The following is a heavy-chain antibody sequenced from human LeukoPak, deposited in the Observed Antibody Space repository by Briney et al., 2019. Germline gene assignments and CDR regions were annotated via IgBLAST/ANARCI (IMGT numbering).Heavy chain of an antibody. V-gene: IGHV3-21*01. J-gene: IGHJ4*02. CDR2: ISSSSSYI. Sequence: GGSLRLSCAASGFTFSSYSMNWVRQAPGKGLEWVSSISSSSSYIYYADSVKGRFTISRDNAKNSLYLQMNSLRAEDTAVYYCARGELGTTCDFDYWGQGTLVTVSS. CDR3: ARGELGTTCDFDY. D-gene: IGHD1-7*01. CDR1: GFTFSSYS.